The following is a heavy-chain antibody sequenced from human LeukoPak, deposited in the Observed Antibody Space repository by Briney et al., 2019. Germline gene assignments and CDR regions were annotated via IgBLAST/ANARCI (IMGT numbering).Heavy chain of an antibody. Sequence: PGGSLRLSCAASGFTFSSYSMNWVRQAPGKGLEWVGRIKSKSDGGTADYAAPVKGRFTISRDDSKNTLYLQMSSLKIEDTAVYYCLGRGGCWGQGTLVTVSS. CDR3: LGRGGC. D-gene: IGHD3-10*01. CDR2: IKSKSDGGTA. J-gene: IGHJ4*02. CDR1: GFTFSSYS. V-gene: IGHV3-15*01.